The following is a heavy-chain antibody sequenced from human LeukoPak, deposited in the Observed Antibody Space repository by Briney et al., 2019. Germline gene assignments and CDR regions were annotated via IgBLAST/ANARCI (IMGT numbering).Heavy chain of an antibody. CDR3: ARSVRRLYGSGRSNWFDP. V-gene: IGHV4-4*07. Sequence: PSETLSLTCTVSGGSISSYYWSWIRQPAGKGLESIGHISTSWSTNYNPSLKSRVTISVDTSKNQFSLKLSSVTAADTAVYYCARSVRRLYGSGRSNWFDPWGQGTLVTVSS. CDR2: ISTSWST. J-gene: IGHJ5*02. CDR1: GGSISSYY. D-gene: IGHD3-10*01.